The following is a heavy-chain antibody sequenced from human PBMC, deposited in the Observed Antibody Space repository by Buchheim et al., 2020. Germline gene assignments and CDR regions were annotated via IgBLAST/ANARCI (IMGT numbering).Heavy chain of an antibody. CDR1: GFTFSSYW. CDR2: IKQDGSEK. Sequence: EVQLVESGGGLVQPGGSLRLSCAASGFTFSSYWMSWVRQAPGKGLEWVANIKQDGSEKYYVDSVKGRFTISRDNAQNSLYLQMNSLRGEDTAVYYCARNTGSFYGGNWYFDLWGRGTL. D-gene: IGHD1-26*01. J-gene: IGHJ2*01. V-gene: IGHV3-7*01. CDR3: ARNTGSFYGGNWYFDL.